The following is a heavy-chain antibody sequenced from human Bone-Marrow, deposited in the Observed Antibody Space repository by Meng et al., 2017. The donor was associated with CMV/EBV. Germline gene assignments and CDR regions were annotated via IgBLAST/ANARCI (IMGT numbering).Heavy chain of an antibody. V-gene: IGHV4-4*02. CDR3: ARDRGDV. CDR1: GGSISSSNW. CDR2: IYYSGST. Sequence: GSLRLSCAVSGGSISSSNWWSWVRQPPGKGLEWIGYIYYSGSTNYNPSLKSRVTISVDTSKNQFSLKLSSVTAADTAVYYCARDRGDVWGQGTTVTVSS. J-gene: IGHJ6*02.